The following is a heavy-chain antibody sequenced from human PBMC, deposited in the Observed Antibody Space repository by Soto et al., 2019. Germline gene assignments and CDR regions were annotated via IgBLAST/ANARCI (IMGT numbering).Heavy chain of an antibody. V-gene: IGHV3-15*01. CDR1: GFTFSNAW. CDR3: TTEEVYYCDY. J-gene: IGHJ4*02. Sequence: GESLKISCAASGFTFSNAWMSWVRQAPGKGLEWVGRIKSKTDGGTTDYAAPVKGRFTISRDDSKNTLYLQMNSLKTEDTVVYYCTTEEVYYCDYWGQGTLVTVSS. CDR2: IKSKTDGGTT.